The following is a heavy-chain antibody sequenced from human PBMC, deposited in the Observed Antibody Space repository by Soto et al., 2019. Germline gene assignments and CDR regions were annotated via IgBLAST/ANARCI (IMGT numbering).Heavy chain of an antibody. CDR1: GFTFSNYA. J-gene: IGHJ6*02. D-gene: IGHD1-7*01. Sequence: GGSLRLSCAASGFTFSNYALSWVRQAPGKGLEWVSGIDESGTNTYYADSVKGRFTISRDNSKNTLYLQMNSLRAEDTAVYYRARDSTGTTSPYYYYGMDVWGQGTTVTVSS. CDR2: IDESGTNT. CDR3: ARDSTGTTSPYYYYGMDV. V-gene: IGHV3-23*01.